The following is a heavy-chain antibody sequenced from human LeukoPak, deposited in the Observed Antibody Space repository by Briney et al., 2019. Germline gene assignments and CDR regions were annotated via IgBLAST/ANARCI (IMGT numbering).Heavy chain of an antibody. J-gene: IGHJ3*02. CDR1: GFTFSSYA. Sequence: PGGSLRLSCAASGFTFSSYAMHWVRQAPGKGLEWVAVISYDGSNKYYADSVKGRFTISRDNSKNTLYLQMNSLRAEDTAVYYCAREVNSGWSSDAFDIWGQGTMVTVSS. CDR3: AREVNSGWSSDAFDI. CDR2: ISYDGSNK. D-gene: IGHD6-19*01. V-gene: IGHV3-30-3*01.